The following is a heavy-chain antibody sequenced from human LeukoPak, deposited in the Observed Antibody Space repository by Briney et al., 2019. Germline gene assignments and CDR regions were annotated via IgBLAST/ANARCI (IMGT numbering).Heavy chain of an antibody. V-gene: IGHV4-39*02. CDR3: AVLKGAADY. Sequence: SETLSLTCSVSGGSISSSSHYRDWIRQPPGKGLEWIASIYHSGTTYYNPSLKSRLTISVDTSKNHFSLKLSSVTAADTAVYYCAVLKGAADYWGQGTLVTVSS. J-gene: IGHJ4*02. D-gene: IGHD2-8*01. CDR2: IYHSGTT. CDR1: GGSISSSSHY.